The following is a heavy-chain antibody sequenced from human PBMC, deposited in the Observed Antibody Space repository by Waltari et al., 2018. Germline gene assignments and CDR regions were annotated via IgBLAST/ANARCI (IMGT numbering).Heavy chain of an antibody. CDR1: GFTFSSYE. D-gene: IGHD6-19*01. J-gene: IGHJ4*02. Sequence: EVQLVESGGGLVQPGGSLRLSCAASGFTFSSYEMNWVRQAPGKGLEWVSYISSSGSTIYYADSGKGRFTISRDNAKNSLYLQMNSLRAEDTAVYYCARVNSSGWYYFDYWGQGTLVTVSS. CDR2: ISSSGSTI. V-gene: IGHV3-48*03. CDR3: ARVNSSGWYYFDY.